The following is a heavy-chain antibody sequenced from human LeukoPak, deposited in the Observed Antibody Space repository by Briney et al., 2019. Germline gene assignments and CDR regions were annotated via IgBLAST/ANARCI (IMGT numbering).Heavy chain of an antibody. J-gene: IGHJ4*02. V-gene: IGHV1-2*02. CDR2: INPNIGDT. Sequence: ASVKVSCKASGYTFTDYYMHWVRQAPGQGLEWMGGINPNIGDTNYAQKFQGRVTMTRDTSISTAYMELSRLRSDDTAVHYCARDRPSITGTTLDYFDYWGQGTLLTVSS. D-gene: IGHD1-7*01. CDR3: ARDRPSITGTTLDYFDY. CDR1: GYTFTDYY.